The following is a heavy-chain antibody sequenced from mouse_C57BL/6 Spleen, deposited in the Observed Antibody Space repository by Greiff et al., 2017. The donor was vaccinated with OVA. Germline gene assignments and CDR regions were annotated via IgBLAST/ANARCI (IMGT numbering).Heavy chain of an antibody. CDR1: GYTFTSYW. D-gene: IGHD2-5*01. J-gene: IGHJ4*01. CDR2: IYPGSGST. CDR3: ARKSNYGPYYYAMDY. V-gene: IGHV1-55*01. Sequence: QVQLQQPGAELVKPGTSVKMSCKASGYTFTSYWITWVKQRPGQGLEWIGDIYPGSGSTNYNEKFKSKATLTVDTSSSTAYMQLSSLTSEDSAVYYCARKSNYGPYYYAMDYWGQGTSVTVSS.